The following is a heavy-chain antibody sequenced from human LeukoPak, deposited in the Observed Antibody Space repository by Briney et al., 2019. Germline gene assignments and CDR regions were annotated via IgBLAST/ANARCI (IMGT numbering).Heavy chain of an antibody. D-gene: IGHD3-9*01. J-gene: IGHJ4*02. CDR1: GYTLTELS. Sequence: GASVKVSCKVSGYTLTELSMHWVRQAPGKGLEWMGGFDPEDGVTIYAQKFQGRVTMTEDTSTDTAYMELSSLRSEDTAVYYCATAPYDILTGYYYFDYWGQGTLVTVSS. V-gene: IGHV1-24*01. CDR3: ATAPYDILTGYYYFDY. CDR2: FDPEDGVT.